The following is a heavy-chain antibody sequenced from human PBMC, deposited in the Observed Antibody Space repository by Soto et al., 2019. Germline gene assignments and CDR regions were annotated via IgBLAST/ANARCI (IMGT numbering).Heavy chain of an antibody. V-gene: IGHV5-51*01. D-gene: IGHD5-12*01. CDR2: VYPGDSDT. CDR1: GYSFTSYW. J-gene: IGHJ4*02. CDR3: ARLARGEYSGPDF. Sequence: PGESLKISCKGSGYSFTSYWIVWVRQMPGKGLDWMGIVYPGDSDTRYSPSFQGQVTISADKSISTAYLQWSSLKASDTAMYYCARLARGEYSGPDFWGQGTLVTVSS.